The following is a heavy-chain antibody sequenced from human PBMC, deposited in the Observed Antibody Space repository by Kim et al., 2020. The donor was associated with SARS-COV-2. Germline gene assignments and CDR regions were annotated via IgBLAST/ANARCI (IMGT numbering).Heavy chain of an antibody. CDR3: AITRGQYSSSWSLYYGMDV. CDR1: GFTFSSYA. V-gene: IGHV3-30-3*01. Sequence: GRSLRLSCAASGFTFSSYAMHWVRQAPGKGLEWVAVISYDGSNKYYADSVKGRFTISRDNSKNTLYLQMNSLRAEDTAVYYCAITRGQYSSSWSLYYGMDVWGQGTTVTVSS. CDR2: ISYDGSNK. J-gene: IGHJ6*02. D-gene: IGHD6-13*01.